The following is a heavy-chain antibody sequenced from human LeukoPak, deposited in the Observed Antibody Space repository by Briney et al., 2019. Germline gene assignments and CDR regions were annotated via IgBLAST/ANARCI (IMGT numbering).Heavy chain of an antibody. D-gene: IGHD2-2*02. CDR3: ARDCSSTSCYKDFQH. CDR2: IIPILGIA. J-gene: IGHJ1*01. Sequence: SVKVSCKASGGTFSSYAISWVRQAPGQGLEWMGRIIPILGIANYAQKLQGRVTMTTDTSTSTAYMELRSLRSDDTAVYYRARDCSSTSCYKDFQHWGQGTLVTVSS. V-gene: IGHV1-69*04. CDR1: GGTFSSYA.